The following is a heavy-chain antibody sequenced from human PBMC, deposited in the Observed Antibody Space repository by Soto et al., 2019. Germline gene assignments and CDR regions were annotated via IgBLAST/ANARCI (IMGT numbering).Heavy chain of an antibody. CDR3: ARRASVVCPAGWELQGWFDP. J-gene: IGHJ5*02. D-gene: IGHD1-26*01. CDR1: GGTFSSYA. CDR2: IIPIFGTA. V-gene: IGHV1-69*01. Sequence: QVQLVQSGAEVKKPGSSVKVSCKASGGTFSSYAISWVRQAPGQGLEWMGGIIPIFGTANYAQKFQGRVPVTADELPRTGYLELSRLETEATAVDFCARRASVVCPAGWELQGWFDPWGQGPLVTVSS.